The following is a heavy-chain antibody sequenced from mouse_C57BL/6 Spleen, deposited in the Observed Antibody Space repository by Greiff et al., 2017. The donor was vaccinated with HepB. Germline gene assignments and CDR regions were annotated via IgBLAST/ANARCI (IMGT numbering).Heavy chain of an antibody. CDR1: GYAFSSSW. D-gene: IGHD3-2*02. V-gene: IGHV1-82*01. CDR2: IYPGDGDT. Sequence: QVQLQQSGPELVKPGASVKISCKASGYAFSSSWMNWVKQRPGKGLEWIGRIYPGDGDTNYNGKFKGKATLTADKSSSTAYMQLSSLTSEDSAVYCCARDSSGLMNFDYWGQGTTLTVSS. J-gene: IGHJ2*01. CDR3: ARDSSGLMNFDY.